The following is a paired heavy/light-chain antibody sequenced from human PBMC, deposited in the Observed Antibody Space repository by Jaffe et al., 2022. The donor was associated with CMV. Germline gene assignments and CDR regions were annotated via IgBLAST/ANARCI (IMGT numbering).Light chain of an antibody. Sequence: QSALTQPASVSGSPGQSISISCTGTSSDVGGYNFVSWYQQHPGKAPKLMIYDVTNRPSGVSNRFSGSKSGNTASLTISGLQAEDESNYYCSSYTSSSTWVFGGGTKLTVL. J-gene: IGLJ3*02. CDR2: DVT. CDR1: SSDVGGYNF. V-gene: IGLV2-14*03. CDR3: SSYTSSSTWV.
Heavy chain of an antibody. J-gene: IGHJ4*02. V-gene: IGHV3-48*03. CDR2: ISNSGNTL. CDR3: ARVGEGYSYFDL. Sequence: EVQLVESGGGLVQPGGSLRLSCAASGFTFSSYEMNWVRQAPGKGLEWVSYISNSGNTLYHADSVRGRFTISRDNAKNSLYLQMNSLRAEDTAVYYCARVGEGYSYFDLWGQGTLVTVSS. D-gene: IGHD4-4*01. CDR1: GFTFSSYE.